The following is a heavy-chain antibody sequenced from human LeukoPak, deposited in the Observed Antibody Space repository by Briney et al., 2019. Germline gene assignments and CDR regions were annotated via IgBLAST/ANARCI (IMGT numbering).Heavy chain of an antibody. CDR2: MSAYNGNT. D-gene: IGHD5-18*01. Sequence: ASVKVSCKASGYTFTSYGISWVRQAPGQGLEWMGWMSAYNGNTNYAQKLQGRVTMTTDTSTGTAYMELRSLRSDATAVYYCARLSTQLWLDGGDYWGQGTLVTVSS. CDR1: GYTFTSYG. CDR3: ARLSTQLWLDGGDY. J-gene: IGHJ4*02. V-gene: IGHV1-18*01.